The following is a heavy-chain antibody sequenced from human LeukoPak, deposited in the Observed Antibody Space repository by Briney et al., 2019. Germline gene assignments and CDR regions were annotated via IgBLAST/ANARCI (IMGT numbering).Heavy chain of an antibody. Sequence: SETLSLTCTVSGGSISTDASYWAWIRQPPGKGLEWIGTIYYSGSTYYSSSLKSRVTLSVDTSKNQFSLKMSSVPAGDTAVFYCARLFSRGWEYHFGLDVWGQGTTVTVS. D-gene: IGHD6-19*01. CDR3: ARLFSRGWEYHFGLDV. CDR2: IYYSGST. CDR1: GGSISTDASY. J-gene: IGHJ6*02. V-gene: IGHV4-39*01.